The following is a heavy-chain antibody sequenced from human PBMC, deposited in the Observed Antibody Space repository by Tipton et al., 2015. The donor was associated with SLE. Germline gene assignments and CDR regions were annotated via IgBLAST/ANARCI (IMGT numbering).Heavy chain of an antibody. CDR1: GGSISPYY. CDR3: ANSDYYGRCDY. CDR2: VYYSGST. Sequence: TLSLTCTVSGGSISPYYGSWIRQPPGKGLEWIGYVYYSGSTTYNPSLKSRVTISVDTSKNQFSLELTSVTAADTALYYCANSDYYGRCDYWGQGILVTVS. D-gene: IGHD3-10*01. V-gene: IGHV4-59*01. J-gene: IGHJ4*02.